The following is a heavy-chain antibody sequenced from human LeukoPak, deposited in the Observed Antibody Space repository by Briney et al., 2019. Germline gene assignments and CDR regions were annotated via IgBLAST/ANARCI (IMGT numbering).Heavy chain of an antibody. CDR2: INHSGST. J-gene: IGHJ4*02. D-gene: IGHD3/OR15-3a*01. V-gene: IGHV4-34*01. CDR3: ARGFIRYGFKGYLDY. Sequence: SETLSLTCAVYGGSFSGYYWSWIRQPPGKGLEWIGEINHSGSTNYNPSLKSRVTISVDTSKNQFSLKLSSVTAADTAVYYCARGFIRYGFKGYLDYWGQGTLVTVSS. CDR1: GGSFSGYY.